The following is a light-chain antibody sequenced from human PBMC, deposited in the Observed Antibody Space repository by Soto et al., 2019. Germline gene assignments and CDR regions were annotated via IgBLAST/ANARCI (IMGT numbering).Light chain of an antibody. CDR2: ASS. V-gene: IGKV1-9*01. CDR1: QGISSY. CDR3: QQLNTLPVT. Sequence: DIQLTQSPSFLSASVGDRVTISCRASQGISSYLAWYQQTPGKAPKLLIYASSILQSGVPSRFSGSGSGTEFTLTIRSLQPEDFATYYCQQLNTLPVTFGQGTRL. J-gene: IGKJ5*01.